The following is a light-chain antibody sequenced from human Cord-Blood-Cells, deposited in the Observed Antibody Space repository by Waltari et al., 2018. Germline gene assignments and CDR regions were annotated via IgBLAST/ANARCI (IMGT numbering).Light chain of an antibody. J-gene: IGLJ2*01. CDR1: RSDVGRYNL. V-gene: IGLV2-23*01. CDR2: EGS. Sequence: QSALTQPASVSGSPGQSITISCTGTRSDVGRYNLVSSYQQHPGKAPNLMIYEGSKRPSGVSNRFSGSKSGNTASLTISGLQAEDEADYYCCSYAGSSTFVVFGGGTKLTVL. CDR3: CSYAGSSTFVV.